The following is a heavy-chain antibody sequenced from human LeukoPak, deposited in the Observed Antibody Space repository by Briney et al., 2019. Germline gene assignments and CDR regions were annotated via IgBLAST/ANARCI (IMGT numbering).Heavy chain of an antibody. CDR1: DDSFSSHY. D-gene: IGHD4-17*01. CDR2: ISYIGST. V-gene: IGHV4-59*11. J-gene: IGHJ3*02. CDR3: ARDLVTVTKGFDI. Sequence: SDTLSLTCAVSDDSFSSHYWTWIRQPPGKGLVWIGYISYIGSTNYNPSLKSRVTILIDTSKNQFFLKLSSVTAADTAVYYCARDLVTVTKGFDIWGQGTMVSVSS.